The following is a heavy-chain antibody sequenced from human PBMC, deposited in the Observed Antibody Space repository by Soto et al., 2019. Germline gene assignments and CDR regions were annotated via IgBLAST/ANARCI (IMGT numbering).Heavy chain of an antibody. J-gene: IGHJ6*03. CDR3: ARGRTGTVVVPAAIHYYYMDV. D-gene: IGHD2-2*01. Sequence: SETLSLTCAVYGGSFSGYYWSWIRQPPGKGLEWIGEINHSGRTNYNPSLKSRVTISVDTSKNQFSLKLSSVTAADTAVYYCARGRTGTVVVPAAIHYYYMDVWGKGTTVTVSS. V-gene: IGHV4-34*01. CDR2: INHSGRT. CDR1: GGSFSGYY.